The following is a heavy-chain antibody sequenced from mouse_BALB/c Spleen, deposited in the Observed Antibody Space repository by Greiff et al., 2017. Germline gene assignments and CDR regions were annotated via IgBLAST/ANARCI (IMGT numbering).Heavy chain of an antibody. J-gene: IGHJ4*01. Sequence: EVQLQESGPGLVKPSQSLSLTCSVTGYSITSGYYWNWIRQFPGNKLEWMGYISYDGSNNYNPSLKNRISITRDTSKNQFFLKLNSVTTEDTATYYCASTTVVAYYAMDYWGQGTSVTVSS. D-gene: IGHD1-1*01. CDR2: ISYDGSN. CDR3: ASTTVVAYYAMDY. V-gene: IGHV3-6*02. CDR1: GYSITSGYY.